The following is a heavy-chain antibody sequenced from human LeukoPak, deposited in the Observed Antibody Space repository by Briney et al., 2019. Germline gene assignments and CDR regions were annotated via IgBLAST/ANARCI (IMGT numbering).Heavy chain of an antibody. CDR1: DFASEFIFSESY. CDR2: ISSGGHVI. J-gene: IGHJ3*02. V-gene: IGHV3-11*04. D-gene: IGHD4-23*01. CDR3: ARAGGYSRDSFDI. Sequence: GGSLRLSCSASDFASEFIFSESYMSWIRQAPGKGLEWVSYISSGGHVIYYADSVKGRFTISRDNARNSLFLQMKSLRAEDTAVYYCARAGGYSRDSFDIWGQGTMVTVSS.